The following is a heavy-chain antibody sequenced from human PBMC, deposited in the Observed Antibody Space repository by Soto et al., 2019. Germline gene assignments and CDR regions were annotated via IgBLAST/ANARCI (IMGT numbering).Heavy chain of an antibody. CDR1: GFTFTSYW. CDR2: IKQDGSEK. V-gene: IGHV3-7*02. D-gene: IGHD2-21*02. J-gene: IGHJ4*02. CDR3: ARPRPYCGGDCPDS. Sequence: GGSLRLSCAASGFTFTSYWMSWVRQAPGKGLEWVANIKQDGSEKYYVDSVKGRFTISRDNAKNTLYLQMNSLRAEDTAVYYCARPRPYCGGDCPDSWGQGTLVTVSS.